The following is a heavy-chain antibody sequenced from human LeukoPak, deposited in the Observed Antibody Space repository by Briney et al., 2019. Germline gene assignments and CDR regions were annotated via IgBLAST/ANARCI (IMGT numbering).Heavy chain of an antibody. CDR3: VRQFAS. V-gene: IGHV3-23*01. CDR1: GFTFSSYA. Sequence: GGSLRLSCAASGFTFSSYAMSWVRQAPGKGLAWVSTISGGSGSTYCADSVKGRFTISRDNGKSSLYLQMNSLRVEDTALYYCVRQFASWGQGTLVTVSS. J-gene: IGHJ4*02. CDR2: ISGGSGST.